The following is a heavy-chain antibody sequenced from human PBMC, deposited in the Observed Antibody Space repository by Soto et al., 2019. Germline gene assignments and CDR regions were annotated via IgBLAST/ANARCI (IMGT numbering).Heavy chain of an antibody. CDR2: ISAYNGNT. CDR3: ARDFRAPEDEYYYYYYGMDV. V-gene: IGHV1-18*04. J-gene: IGHJ6*02. CDR1: GYTFTSYG. D-gene: IGHD2-15*01. Sequence: ASVKVSCKASGYTFTSYGISWVRQAPGQGLEWMGWISAYNGNTNYAQKLQGRVTMTTDTSTSTAYMELRSLRSDDTAVYYCARDFRAPEDEYYYYYYGMDVWGQGTTVTVSS.